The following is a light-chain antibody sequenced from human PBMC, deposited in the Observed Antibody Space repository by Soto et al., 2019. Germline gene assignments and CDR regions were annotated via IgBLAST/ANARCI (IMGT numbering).Light chain of an antibody. Sequence: EIVLTQSPGTLSLSPGERATLSCRASQSVSSSFFAWYQKKPGQAPRLLIYAASNRATDIPDRFSGSGSGTDFTLTISRLEPEDFALYYCQQYGSSPWTFGQGTKVDI. CDR1: QSVSSSF. J-gene: IGKJ1*01. CDR3: QQYGSSPWT. CDR2: AAS. V-gene: IGKV3-20*01.